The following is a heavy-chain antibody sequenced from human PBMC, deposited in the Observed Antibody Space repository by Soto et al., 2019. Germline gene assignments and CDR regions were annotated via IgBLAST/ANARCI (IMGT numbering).Heavy chain of an antibody. J-gene: IGHJ6*03. CDR3: AREIRYRGYHRSSYYYYYYMDV. CDR2: IYYSGST. Sequence: QVQLQESGPGLVKPSETLSLTCTVSGGSISRYYWSWIRQPPGKGLEWIGYIYYSGSTNYNPSLKRRATISVDTAKNQYSLKLSSVTAADTAVYYCAREIRYRGYHRSSYYYYYYMDVWGKGTTVTVSS. V-gene: IGHV4-59*01. D-gene: IGHD5-12*01. CDR1: GGSISRYY.